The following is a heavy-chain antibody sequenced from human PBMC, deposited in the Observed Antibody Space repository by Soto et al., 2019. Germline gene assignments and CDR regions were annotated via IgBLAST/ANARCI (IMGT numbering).Heavy chain of an antibody. D-gene: IGHD2-15*01. CDR3: ARAYCSGGSCYSGNWFDP. CDR1: GYSFTSYW. Sequence: GESVKISCXGSGYSFTSYWISWVRQMPGKGLEWMGRIDPSDSYTNYSPSFQGHVTISADKSISTAYLQWSSLKASDTAMYYRARAYCSGGSCYSGNWFDPWGQGTLVTVSS. J-gene: IGHJ5*02. CDR2: IDPSDSYT. V-gene: IGHV5-10-1*01.